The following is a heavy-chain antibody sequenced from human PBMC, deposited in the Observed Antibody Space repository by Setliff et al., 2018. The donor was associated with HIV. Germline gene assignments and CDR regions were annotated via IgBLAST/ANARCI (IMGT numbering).Heavy chain of an antibody. CDR2: ISSTSSYI. Sequence: GGSLRLSCAASGFTFSSYWMHWVRQAPGKGLVGVSSISSTSSYIYYADSVKGRFTISRDNPKNTLYLQMSSLRAEDTAVYYCARRGLLWFGELSEAQPYYFDYWGQGTLVTVSS. CDR3: ARRGLLWFGELSEAQPYYFDY. V-gene: IGHV3-21*04. CDR1: GFTFSSYW. D-gene: IGHD3-10*01. J-gene: IGHJ4*02.